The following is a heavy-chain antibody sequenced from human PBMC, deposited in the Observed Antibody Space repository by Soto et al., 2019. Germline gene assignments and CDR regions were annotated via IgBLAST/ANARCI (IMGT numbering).Heavy chain of an antibody. J-gene: IGHJ3*02. CDR3: ARVLDPPRYSSGWYVAFDI. V-gene: IGHV1-46*03. CDR1: GYTFTSYY. D-gene: IGHD6-19*01. CDR2: INPSGGST. Sequence: QVQLVQSGAEVKKPGASVKVSCKASGYTFTSYYMHWVRQAPGQGLEWMGIINPSGGSTSYAQKXXGRVNMTRDTXXSXVXXERSSLRSEDTAVYYCARVLDPPRYSSGWYVAFDIWGQGTMVTVSS.